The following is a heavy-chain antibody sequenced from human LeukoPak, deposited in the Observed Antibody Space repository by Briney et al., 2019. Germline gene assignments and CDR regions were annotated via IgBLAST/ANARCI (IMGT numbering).Heavy chain of an antibody. D-gene: IGHD6-19*01. CDR2: ISGSGGGT. V-gene: IGHV3-23*01. J-gene: IGHJ4*02. Sequence: GGSLRLSCAASGFTFSSYAMSWVRQAPGKGLEWVSAISGSGGGTYYADSVKGRFTISRDNSKNTLYLQMNSLRAEDTAVYYCAKHSSLWNHFDYWGQGTLVTVSS. CDR1: GFTFSSYA. CDR3: AKHSSLWNHFDY.